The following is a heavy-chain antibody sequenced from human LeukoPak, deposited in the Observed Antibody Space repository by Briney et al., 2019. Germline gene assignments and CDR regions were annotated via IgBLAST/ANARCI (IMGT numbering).Heavy chain of an antibody. CDR2: IYYSGST. D-gene: IGHD6-19*01. V-gene: IGHV4-39*01. J-gene: IGHJ4*02. Sequence: SETLSLTCTVSGGSISSSSYYWGWIRQPPGKGLEWIESIYYSGSTYYNPSLKSRVTISVDTSKNQFSLKLTSVTAADTAVYYCARPTSSGWTPFGNWGQGTLVTVSS. CDR1: GGSISSSSYY. CDR3: ARPTSSGWTPFGN.